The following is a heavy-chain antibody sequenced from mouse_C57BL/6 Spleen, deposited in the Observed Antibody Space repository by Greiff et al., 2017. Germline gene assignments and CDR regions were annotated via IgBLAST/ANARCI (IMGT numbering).Heavy chain of an antibody. CDR2: IRNKANNHAK. J-gene: IGHJ3*01. CDR3: SPYCCSPFAF. V-gene: IGHV6-6*01. Sequence: EVKLVESGRGLVQPGGSMKLSCAASGFTFSDAWMDWVRQSPEKGLEWVAEIRNKANNHAKYYAESVKGRFTISMDGSRSRVFLQINSLRAEDTCIYHCSPYCCSPFAFWGTGTLVTGSA. CDR1: GFTFSDAW. D-gene: IGHD1-1*01.